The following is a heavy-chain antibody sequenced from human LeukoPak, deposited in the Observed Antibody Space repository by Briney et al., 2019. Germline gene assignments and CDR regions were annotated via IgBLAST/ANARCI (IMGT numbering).Heavy chain of an antibody. Sequence: GASVKVSCKTSGFTFTSYGIAWVRQAPGQGLEWMGWIGVYNGNTSKAQNLQGRVTMTTDPSTSTAYLELRSLRSDDTAVYYCVRDQWILRGSYWFDFWGQGTLVTVTS. J-gene: IGHJ4*02. CDR3: VRDQWILRGSYWFDF. CDR1: GFTFTSYG. CDR2: IGVYNGNT. V-gene: IGHV1-18*04. D-gene: IGHD1-26*01.